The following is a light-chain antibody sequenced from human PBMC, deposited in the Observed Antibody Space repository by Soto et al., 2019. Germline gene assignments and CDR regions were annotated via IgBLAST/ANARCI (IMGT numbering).Light chain of an antibody. CDR1: SGHSTYA. Sequence: QPVLTQSPSASASLGASVKLTCTLSSGHSTYAIAWHLQQPEKGPRYLMNLNSDGRQSKGDRIPARFSGSSSGAERYLTFPSRQSEDGAGYYCRNWGTGIRVFGGRTKLTVL. J-gene: IGLJ2*01. CDR3: RNWGTGIRV. V-gene: IGLV4-69*01. CDR2: LNSDGRQ.